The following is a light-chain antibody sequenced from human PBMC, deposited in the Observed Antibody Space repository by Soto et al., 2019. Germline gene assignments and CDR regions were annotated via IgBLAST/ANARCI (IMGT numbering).Light chain of an antibody. V-gene: IGLV2-11*01. CDR3: CSYAGRYTYV. J-gene: IGLJ1*01. CDR1: SSDVGGYNY. CDR2: DVS. Sequence: QSALTQPRSVSGSPGQSVTISCTGTSSDVGGYNYVSWYQQHPGKAPKLMIYDVSKRPSGVPDRFSGSKSGNTASLTISGLQAEDEAEYYCCSYAGRYTYVFGTGTKGTVL.